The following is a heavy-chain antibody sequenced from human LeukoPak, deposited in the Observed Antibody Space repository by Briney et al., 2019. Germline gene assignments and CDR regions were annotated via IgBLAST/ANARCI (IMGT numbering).Heavy chain of an antibody. D-gene: IGHD2-15*01. CDR3: ARDLGYCSGGSCRGFDY. Sequence: SVKVSCKASGDTFSTYAISWVRQAPGQGLEWMGGIIPIFGTTNYAQKFQGRVTITADESTSTAYMELSSLRSEDTAVYYCARDLGYCSGGSCRGFDYWGQGTLVTVSS. CDR2: IIPIFGTT. V-gene: IGHV1-69*01. CDR1: GDTFSTYA. J-gene: IGHJ4*02.